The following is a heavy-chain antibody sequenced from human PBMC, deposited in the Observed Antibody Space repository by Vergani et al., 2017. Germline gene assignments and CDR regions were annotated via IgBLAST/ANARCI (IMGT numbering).Heavy chain of an antibody. Sequence: EVQLVESGGGLVKPGGSLRLSCAASGFTFSSYSMNWVRQAPWKGLEWVSSISSSSIYIYCADSVKGRFTISRDNAKNSLYLQMNSLRAEDTAVYYCARDNYGYYGMDVWGQGP. V-gene: IGHV3-21*01. CDR3: ARDNYGYYGMDV. D-gene: IGHD4-17*01. CDR2: ISSSSIYI. J-gene: IGHJ6*02. CDR1: GFTFSSYS.